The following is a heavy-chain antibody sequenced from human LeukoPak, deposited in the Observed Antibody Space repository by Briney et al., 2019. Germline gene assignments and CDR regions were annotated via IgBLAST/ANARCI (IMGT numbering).Heavy chain of an antibody. D-gene: IGHD2-2*01. J-gene: IGHJ5*02. CDR2: ISAYNGNT. CDR3: ARAPGVHQPKGWFDP. CDR1: GYTFTSYG. V-gene: IGHV1-18*01. Sequence: ASVKVSCKASGYTFTSYGISWVRQAPGQGLEWMGWISAYNGNTNYAQKLQGRVTMTTDTSTSTAYMELRSLRSDDTAVYYCARAPGVHQPKGWFDPWGQGTLVTVSS.